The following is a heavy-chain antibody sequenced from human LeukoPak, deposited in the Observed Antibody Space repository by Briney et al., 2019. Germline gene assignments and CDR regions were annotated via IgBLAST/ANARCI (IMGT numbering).Heavy chain of an antibody. J-gene: IGHJ3*02. D-gene: IGHD1-1*01. CDR1: GGSFSGYY. V-gene: IGHV4-34*01. CDR3: ARVRRKIAFDI. Sequence: SETLSLTCAVYGGSFSGYYWSWIRQPPGKGLEWIGEINHSGSTNYNPSLKSRVTISVDTSKNQFSLKLSSVTAADTAVYYCARVRRKIAFDIWGQGTMVTVSS. CDR2: INHSGST.